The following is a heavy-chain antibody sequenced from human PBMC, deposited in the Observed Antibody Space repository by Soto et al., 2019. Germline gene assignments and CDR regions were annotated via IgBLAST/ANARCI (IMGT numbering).Heavy chain of an antibody. CDR3: AKYRGLALSSLG. D-gene: IGHD1-26*01. J-gene: IGHJ4*02. CDR1: GFTFSSYG. Sequence: GVSLRLSCAASGFTFSSYGMHWVRQAPGKGLEWVAVISYDGSNKYYADSVKGRFTISRDNSKYTLYLQMNSLRAEDTAVYYCAKYRGLALSSLGWGQGAQVTVSS. CDR2: ISYDGSNK. V-gene: IGHV3-30*18.